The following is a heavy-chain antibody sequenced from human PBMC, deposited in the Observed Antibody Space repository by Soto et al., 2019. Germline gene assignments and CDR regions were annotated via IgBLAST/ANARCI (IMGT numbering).Heavy chain of an antibody. V-gene: IGHV4-59*01. D-gene: IGHD2-15*01. CDR1: GGSISSYY. CDR3: ARVLLRGTYYYYGMDV. CDR2: IYYSGST. J-gene: IGHJ6*02. Sequence: SETLSLTCTVSGGSISSYYWSWIRQPPGKGLEWIGYIYYSGSTNYNPSLKSRVTISVDTSKNQFSLKLSSVTAADTAVYYCARVLLRGTYYYYGMDVWGQGTTVT.